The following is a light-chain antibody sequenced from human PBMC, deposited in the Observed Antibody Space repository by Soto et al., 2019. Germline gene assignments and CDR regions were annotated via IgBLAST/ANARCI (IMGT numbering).Light chain of an antibody. J-gene: IGKJ4*01. Sequence: AIQLTQSPSSLSASVGDRVTITCRASQGISSALAWYQQKPGKAPKLLIYDASSLESGVPSRFSGSGSGTDFTLTISSLQPEDFASYYCQQFNSYPLLTFGGGTKVEIK. CDR2: DAS. CDR1: QGISSA. CDR3: QQFNSYPLLT. V-gene: IGKV1-13*02.